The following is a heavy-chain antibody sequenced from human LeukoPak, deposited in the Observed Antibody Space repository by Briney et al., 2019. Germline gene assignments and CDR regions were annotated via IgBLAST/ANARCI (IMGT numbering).Heavy chain of an antibody. Sequence: GGSLRLSCAASGFTFSSYAMSWVRQAPGKGLEWVSAISSGSVSIYYADSVKGRFTISRDNAKNSLYLQMNSLRAEDTAVYYCARVVTTGTKNMDVWGKGTTVTVSS. V-gene: IGHV3-21*01. CDR2: ISSGSVSI. CDR1: GFTFSSYA. CDR3: ARVVTTGTKNMDV. D-gene: IGHD1-1*01. J-gene: IGHJ6*03.